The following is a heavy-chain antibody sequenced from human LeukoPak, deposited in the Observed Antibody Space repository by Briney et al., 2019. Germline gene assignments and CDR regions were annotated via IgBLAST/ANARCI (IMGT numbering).Heavy chain of an antibody. D-gene: IGHD6-13*01. CDR1: GFTFSSCG. V-gene: IGHV3-30*18. CDR3: AKDLFYSSSWYSAFDI. J-gene: IGHJ3*02. Sequence: GGSLRLSCAASGFTFSSCGMHWVRQAPGKGLEWVAVISYDGSNKYYADSVKGRFTISRDNSKNTLYLQMSSLRAEDTAVYYCAKDLFYSSSWYSAFDIWGQGTMVTVSS. CDR2: ISYDGSNK.